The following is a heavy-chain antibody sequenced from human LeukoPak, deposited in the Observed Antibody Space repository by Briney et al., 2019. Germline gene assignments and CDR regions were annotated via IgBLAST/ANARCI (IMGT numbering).Heavy chain of an antibody. Sequence: ASVKVSCKASGYTFAGYYMHWVRQAPGQGLEWMGWINPNSGGTNYAQKFQGRVTMTRDTSISTAYMELSRLRSDDTAVYYCARDSTGAAVDTAMAWGQGTLVTVSS. D-gene: IGHD5-18*01. V-gene: IGHV1-2*02. J-gene: IGHJ4*02. CDR3: ARDSTGAAVDTAMA. CDR1: GYTFAGYY. CDR2: INPNSGGT.